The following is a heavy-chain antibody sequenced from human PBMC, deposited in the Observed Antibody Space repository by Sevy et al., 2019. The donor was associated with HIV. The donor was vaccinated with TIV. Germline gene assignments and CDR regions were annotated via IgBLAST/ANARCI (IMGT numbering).Heavy chain of an antibody. D-gene: IGHD2-15*01. CDR3: ATSPGGTKHFNP. CDR1: GFTFTYYT. Sequence: ASVKVSCRPSGFTFTYYTIHWVRQAPGQRLEWMGWINPGNGNTRYSQKFQGRVSITTDTPATTSYMALSSLRPEDTAVYYCATSPGGTKHFNPWGQGTRVTVSS. CDR2: INPGNGNT. J-gene: IGHJ5*02. V-gene: IGHV1-3*01.